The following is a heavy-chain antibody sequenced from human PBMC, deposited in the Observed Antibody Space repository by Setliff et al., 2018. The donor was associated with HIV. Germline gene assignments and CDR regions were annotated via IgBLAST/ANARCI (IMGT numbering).Heavy chain of an antibody. CDR1: GYNFIDYW. CDR2: IDPRDSYT. CDR3: ARDTSAYRFDY. V-gene: IGHV5-10-1*01. D-gene: IGHD3-22*01. J-gene: IGHJ4*02. Sequence: GESLKISCKGSGYNFIDYWITWVRQMPGKGLEWMGRIDPRDSYTNYSPSFQGHVTISADKSISTAYLQWSSLKASDTAMYYCARDTSAYRFDYWGQGTLVTVSS.